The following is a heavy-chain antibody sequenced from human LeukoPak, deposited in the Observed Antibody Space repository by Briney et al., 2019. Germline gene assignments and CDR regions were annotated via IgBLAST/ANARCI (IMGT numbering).Heavy chain of an antibody. CDR1: GYTFTGYY. CDR2: INPNSGGT. D-gene: IGHD1-26*01. CDR3: ARWDEHDAFDI. V-gene: IGHV1-2*06. Sequence: ASVKVSCKASGYTFTGYYMHWVRRAPGQGLEWMGRINPNSGGTNYAQKFQGRVTMTRDTSISTAYMELSRLRSDDTAVYYCARWDEHDAFDIWGQGTMVTVSS. J-gene: IGHJ3*02.